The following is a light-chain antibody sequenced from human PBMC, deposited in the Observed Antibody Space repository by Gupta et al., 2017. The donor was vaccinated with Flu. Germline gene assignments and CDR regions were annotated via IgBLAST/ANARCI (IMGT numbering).Light chain of an antibody. CDR2: EVS. J-gene: IGLJ3*02. V-gene: IGLV2-14*01. CDR1: NSDVGGYNY. CDR3: SSYTSINTVL. Sequence: QSALTQTASVSGSPGQSITIYCIGTNSDVGGYNYVSWYQHHPGKAPKLLIYEVSNTPPGISNRFSGSKSGNRASLTISGLQAEDEADYYCSSYTSINTVLFGGGTKVTVL.